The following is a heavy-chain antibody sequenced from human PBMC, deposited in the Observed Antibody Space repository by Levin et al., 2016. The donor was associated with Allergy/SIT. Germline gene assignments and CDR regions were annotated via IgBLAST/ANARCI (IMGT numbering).Heavy chain of an antibody. D-gene: IGHD3-3*01. Sequence: GESLKISCAASTFTFSDYYMTWIRQAPGKGLEWLSYISSSGDTIDYSDSVKGRFTISRDNAKKSLYLQMNSLRAEDTAVYYCARDLRHDFWSGQPHWYFDLWGRGTLVTVSS. V-gene: IGHV3-11*01. CDR3: ARDLRHDFWSGQPHWYFDL. CDR1: TFTFSDYY. CDR2: ISSSGDTI. J-gene: IGHJ2*01.